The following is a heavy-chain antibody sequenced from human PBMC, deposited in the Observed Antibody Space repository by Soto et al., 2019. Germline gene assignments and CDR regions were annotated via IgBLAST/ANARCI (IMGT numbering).Heavy chain of an antibody. Sequence: QVQLQESGPGLVKPSQTLSLTCTVSGGSISSGGYYWSWIRQHPGKGLEWIGYIYYSGSTYCNPSLKSRVTISVDPSKNQFSLKLSSVTAADTAVYYCAASCVGCGGFNYYGMDVWGQGTTVTVSS. D-gene: IGHD2-21*01. V-gene: IGHV4-31*03. CDR2: IYYSGST. CDR1: GGSISSGGYY. J-gene: IGHJ6*02. CDR3: AASCVGCGGFNYYGMDV.